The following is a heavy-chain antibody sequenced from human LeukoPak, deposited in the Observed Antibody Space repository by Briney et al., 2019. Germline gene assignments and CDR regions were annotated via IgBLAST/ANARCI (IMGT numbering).Heavy chain of an antibody. CDR2: INHSGST. CDR3: ARVWQWLALYYFDY. Sequence: SETLSLTCAVYGGSFSGYYWSWIRQPPGKGLEWIGEINHSGSTNYNPSLKSRVTISVDTSKNQFSLKLSSVTAADTAVYYCARVWQWLALYYFDYWGQGTLVTVSS. V-gene: IGHV4-34*01. D-gene: IGHD6-19*01. J-gene: IGHJ4*02. CDR1: GGSFSGYY.